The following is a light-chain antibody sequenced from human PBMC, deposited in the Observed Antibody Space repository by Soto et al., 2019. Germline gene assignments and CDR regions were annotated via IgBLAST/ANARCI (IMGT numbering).Light chain of an antibody. Sequence: QSALTQPASVSGSPGQSITISCTGTSSDVGSYNLVSWYQQHPGKAPKLMIYEGSKRPSGVSNRFSGSKSGNTASLTISVLQAEDEADYYCCTYAFSSPLLVFGGGTKLTVL. CDR3: CTYAFSSPLLV. V-gene: IGLV2-23*01. CDR1: SSDVGSYNL. CDR2: EGS. J-gene: IGLJ2*01.